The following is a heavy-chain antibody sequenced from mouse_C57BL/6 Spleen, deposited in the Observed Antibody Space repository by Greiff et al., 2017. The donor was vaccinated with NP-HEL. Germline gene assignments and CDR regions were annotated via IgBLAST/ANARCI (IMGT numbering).Heavy chain of an antibody. CDR3: ARRGSRRRGFAY. J-gene: IGHJ3*01. CDR2: IYPSDSET. Sequence: VKLQQPGAELVRPGSSVKLSCKASGYTFTSYWMDWVKQRPGQGLEWIGNIYPSDSETHYNQKFKDKATLTVDKSSSTAYMQLSSLTSEDSAVYYCARRGSRRRGFAYWGQGTLVTVSA. D-gene: IGHD1-1*01. CDR1: GYTFTSYW. V-gene: IGHV1-61*01.